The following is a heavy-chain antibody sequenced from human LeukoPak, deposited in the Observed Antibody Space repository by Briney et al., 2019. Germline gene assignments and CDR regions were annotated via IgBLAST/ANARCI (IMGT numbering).Heavy chain of an antibody. J-gene: IGHJ4*02. CDR1: GYTFTSYG. V-gene: IGHV1-18*01. CDR3: ARDRTLYSSGWPKFDY. Sequence: GASVKVSCKASGYTFTSYGISWVRQAPGQGLEWMGWISAYNGNTNYAQKLQGRVTMTTDTSTSTAYMELSRLRSDDTAVYYCARDRTLYSSGWPKFDYWGQGTLVTVSS. CDR2: ISAYNGNT. D-gene: IGHD6-19*01.